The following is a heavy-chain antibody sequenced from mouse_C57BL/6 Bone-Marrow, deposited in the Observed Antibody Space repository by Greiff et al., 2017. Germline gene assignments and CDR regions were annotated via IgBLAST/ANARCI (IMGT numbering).Heavy chain of an antibody. CDR3: ARVPYDEGFDY. CDR1: GFTFSSYA. D-gene: IGHD2-12*01. CDR2: ISDGGSYT. J-gene: IGHJ2*01. Sequence: DVKLVESGGGLVKPGGSLKLSCAASGFTFSSYAMSWVRQTPETRLEWVATISDGGSYTYYPANVKGRFTISRDNAKNNLYLQMSHLKSEDTAMYYCARVPYDEGFDYWGQGTTLTVSS. V-gene: IGHV5-4*03.